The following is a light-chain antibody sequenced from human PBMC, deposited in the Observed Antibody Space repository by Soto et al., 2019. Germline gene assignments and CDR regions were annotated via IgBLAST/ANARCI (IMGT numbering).Light chain of an antibody. V-gene: IGKV1-39*01. CDR2: AAS. J-gene: IGKJ1*01. Sequence: DIQMTQSPSSLAVSPGERVTITCSSSQSISRYLNWYQQKPGKAPKLLIYAASSLQSGVPSRFSGTGSGTDFTLTISSLQPEDFATYYCQQTYSTPPTFGQGTKVDIK. CDR3: QQTYSTPPT. CDR1: QSISRY.